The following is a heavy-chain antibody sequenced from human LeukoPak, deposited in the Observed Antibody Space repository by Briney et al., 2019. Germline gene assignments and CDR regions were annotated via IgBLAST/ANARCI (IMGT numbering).Heavy chain of an antibody. V-gene: IGHV3-7*01. J-gene: IGHJ6*02. CDR1: GFTFSSHW. Sequence: GGYLRLSCAASGFTFSSHWVSWVRQAPGKRLQWVANINQDGGEKHYVDSVRGRFTISRDNVKNSLYLQMNSLRVEDSAVYYCASNWDYVRGYGMDVWGQGTTVTVSS. CDR2: INQDGGEK. D-gene: IGHD1-7*01. CDR3: ASNWDYVRGYGMDV.